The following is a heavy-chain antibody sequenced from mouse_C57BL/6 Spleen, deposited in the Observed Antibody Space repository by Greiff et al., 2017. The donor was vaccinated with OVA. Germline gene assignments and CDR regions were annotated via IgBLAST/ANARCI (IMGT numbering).Heavy chain of an antibody. D-gene: IGHD2-1*01. CDR1: GFTFSDYG. CDR3: ARGKRDAMDY. J-gene: IGHJ4*01. CDR2: ISSGSSTI. V-gene: IGHV5-17*01. Sequence: EVKLVESGGGLVKPGGSLKLSCAASGFTFSDYGMHWVRQAPEKGLEWVAYISSGSSTIYYADTVKGRFTISRDNAKNTLFLQMTSLRSEDTAMYYCARGKRDAMDYWGQGTSVTVSS.